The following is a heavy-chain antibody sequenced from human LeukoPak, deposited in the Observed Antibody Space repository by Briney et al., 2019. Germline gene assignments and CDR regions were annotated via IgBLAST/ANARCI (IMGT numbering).Heavy chain of an antibody. Sequence: SETLSLTCTVSGGSISSYHWSWIRQPPGKGLEWIGEINHSGSTNYNPSLKSRVTISVDTSKNQFSLKLSSVTAADTAVYYCARRITMVRGHNWFDPWGQGTLVTVSS. CDR3: ARRITMVRGHNWFDP. J-gene: IGHJ5*02. V-gene: IGHV4-34*01. D-gene: IGHD3-10*01. CDR1: GGSISSYH. CDR2: INHSGST.